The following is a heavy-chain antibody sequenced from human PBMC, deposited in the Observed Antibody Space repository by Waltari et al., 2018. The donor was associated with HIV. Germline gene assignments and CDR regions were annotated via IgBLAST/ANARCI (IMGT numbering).Heavy chain of an antibody. Sequence: QVQLQQWGAGLLKPSETLSLTCAVYGGSFRGYYWSWIRQPPGQGLEWIGEINHSGSTNYNPSLKSRVTISVDTSKNQFSLKLSSVTAADTAVYYCARGIAAAGTDAKTNWFDPWGQGTLVTVSS. CDR1: GGSFRGYY. V-gene: IGHV4-34*01. CDR2: INHSGST. D-gene: IGHD6-13*01. J-gene: IGHJ5*02. CDR3: ARGIAAAGTDAKTNWFDP.